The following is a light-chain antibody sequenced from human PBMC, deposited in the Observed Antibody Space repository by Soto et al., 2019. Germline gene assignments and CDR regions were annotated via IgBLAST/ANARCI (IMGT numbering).Light chain of an antibody. J-gene: IGLJ3*02. CDR3: SSHAGINNVV. CDR2: EVT. Sequence: QSALTQPASVSGSAGQSVTISCTGTSSDVGGYNYVSWYQQHPGKAPRLMVYEVTKRPSGVPARFSGSKSGNTASLTVSGLQAEDEAHYYCSSHAGINNVVFGGGTKLTVL. CDR1: SSDVGGYNY. V-gene: IGLV2-8*01.